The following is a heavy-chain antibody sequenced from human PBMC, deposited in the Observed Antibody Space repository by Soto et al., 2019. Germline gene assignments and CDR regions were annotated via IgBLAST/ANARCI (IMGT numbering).Heavy chain of an antibody. CDR1: GYTFINYY. CDR2: ISPKSGGS. D-gene: IGHD6-19*01. Sequence: AASVKVSCKASGYTFINYYMHWVRQAPGQGFEWMGRISPKSGGSNYAQKFQGRVSMTWDTSLKTAYLELSSLMSEDTAVYYCATQLDSSGWYDPPPPFDYWGQGTLVTVSS. J-gene: IGHJ4*02. V-gene: IGHV1-2*02. CDR3: ATQLDSSGWYDPPPPFDY.